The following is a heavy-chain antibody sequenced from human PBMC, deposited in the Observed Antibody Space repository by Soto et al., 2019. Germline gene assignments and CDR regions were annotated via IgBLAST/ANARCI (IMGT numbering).Heavy chain of an antibody. J-gene: IGHJ3*01. CDR2: IVPMFGTT. Sequence: QVQLVQSGPELKKPGSSVKVSCKAPGDTFNSYGISLVRQAPGQGLEWMGGIVPMFGTTNLALKFEDRVTVTAEEITTTVYMEIRGLTSEDTAVYYCARDLADVQLGDAFDVWGHGTRVTDSP. V-gene: IGHV1-69*01. CDR1: GDTFNSYG. D-gene: IGHD3-10*01. CDR3: ARDLADVQLGDAFDV.